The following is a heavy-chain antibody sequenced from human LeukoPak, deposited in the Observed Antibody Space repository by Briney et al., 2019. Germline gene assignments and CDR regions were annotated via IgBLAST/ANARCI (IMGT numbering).Heavy chain of an antibody. Sequence: ASVKVSCKVSGYTLTELSMHWVRQAPGKGLEWMGGFDPEDGETIYAQKFQGRVTMTEDTSTDTAYMALSSLRSEDTAVYYCAITRPYYYDSSGYYCDYWGQGTLVTVSS. CDR1: GYTLTELS. CDR3: AITRPYYYDSSGYYCDY. CDR2: FDPEDGET. D-gene: IGHD3-22*01. V-gene: IGHV1-24*01. J-gene: IGHJ4*02.